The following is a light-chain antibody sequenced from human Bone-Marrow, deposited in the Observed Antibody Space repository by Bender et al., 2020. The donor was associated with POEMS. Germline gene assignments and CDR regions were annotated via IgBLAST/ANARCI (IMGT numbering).Light chain of an antibody. V-gene: IGLV2-14*02. Sequence: QSALTQPASVSGSPGQSITISCTGTTNDVGSYNLVSWYQQHPGKAPKVMIYDVTNRPSGVSNRFSGSKSGNTASLTISGLQAEDEADYYCQSYDNSLGGWVFGGGTKLTVL. CDR2: DVT. CDR1: TNDVGSYNL. CDR3: QSYDNSLGGWV. J-gene: IGLJ3*02.